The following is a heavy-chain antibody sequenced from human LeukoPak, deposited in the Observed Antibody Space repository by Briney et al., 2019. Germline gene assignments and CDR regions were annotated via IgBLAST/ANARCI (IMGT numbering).Heavy chain of an antibody. CDR3: AKDGSYYDSSGYYLDY. D-gene: IGHD3-22*01. J-gene: IGHJ4*02. Sequence: GGSLRLSCAASGFTFSSYAMSWVRQAPGKGLEWVSAISGSGGSTYYADSVKGRFTISRDNSKNTLYLQMNSLRAEDTAVYYCAKDGSYYDSSGYYLDYWGQGTLVTVSS. V-gene: IGHV3-23*01. CDR1: GFTFSSYA. CDR2: ISGSGGST.